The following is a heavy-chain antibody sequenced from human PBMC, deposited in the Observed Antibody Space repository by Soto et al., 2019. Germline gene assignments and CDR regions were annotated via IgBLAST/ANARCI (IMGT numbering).Heavy chain of an antibody. V-gene: IGHV3-72*01. CDR3: VRVISGTYYFDY. J-gene: IGHJ4*02. D-gene: IGHD1-26*01. CDR1: GFTFSDHY. CDR2: SRNKANSYTT. Sequence: EVQLVESGGGLVQPGGSLRLSCAASGFTFSDHYMDCVRQAPGKGLEWVGRSRNKANSYTTEYAASVKARFTISRDDSENSLFLSMNSLKTEDTAVYYCVRVISGTYYFDYWGQGTLVTVSS.